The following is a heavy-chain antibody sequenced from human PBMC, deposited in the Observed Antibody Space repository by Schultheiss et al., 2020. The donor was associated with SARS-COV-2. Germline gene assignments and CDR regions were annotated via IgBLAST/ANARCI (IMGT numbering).Heavy chain of an antibody. V-gene: IGHV4-34*01. Sequence: SETLSLTCAVYGGSFSGYYWSWIRQPPGKGLEWIGEINHSGSTNYNPSLKSRVTISVDTSKNQFSLKLSPVTAADTAVYYCARTGAGSYWPRVNWFDPWGQGTLVTVSS. CDR2: INHSGST. CDR3: ARTGAGSYWPRVNWFDP. CDR1: GGSFSGYY. J-gene: IGHJ5*02. D-gene: IGHD6-19*01.